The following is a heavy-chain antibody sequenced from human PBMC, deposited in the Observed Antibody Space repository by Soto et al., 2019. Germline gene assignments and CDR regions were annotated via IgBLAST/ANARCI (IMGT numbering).Heavy chain of an antibody. CDR2: ISEDGGST. V-gene: IGHV3-43*02. CDR3: AKETGGRYYDAFDY. CDR1: GFPFADYA. J-gene: IGHJ4*02. D-gene: IGHD1-26*01. Sequence: GGSLRLSFAASGFPFADYARHWVRQAPGKGLGGVSLISEDGGSTYYADSVKGRFTISRDNSKNSLYLQMNSLRAEDTALYYCAKETGGRYYDAFDYWGQGTMVTVSS.